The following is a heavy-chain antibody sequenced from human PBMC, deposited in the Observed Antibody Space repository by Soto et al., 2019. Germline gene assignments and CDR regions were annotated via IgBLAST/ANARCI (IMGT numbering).Heavy chain of an antibody. CDR2: ISYDGSNK. D-gene: IGHD3-22*01. J-gene: IGHJ6*02. V-gene: IGHV3-30*03. Sequence: SLRLSCAASGFTLGRYGMHGVRQAPGKGLEWVAVISYDGSNKYYADSVKGRFTISRDNSKNTLYLQMNSLRAEDTAVYYCARDPYYDSSGYLASNGMDVWGQGTTVTVSS. CDR1: GFTLGRYG. CDR3: ARDPYYDSSGYLASNGMDV.